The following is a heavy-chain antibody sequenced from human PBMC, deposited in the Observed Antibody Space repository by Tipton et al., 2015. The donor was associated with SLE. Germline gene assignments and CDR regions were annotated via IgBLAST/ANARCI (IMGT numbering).Heavy chain of an antibody. V-gene: IGHV4-39*01. J-gene: IGHJ4*02. Sequence: TLSLTCSVSGDSISSSSYYWGWIRQPPGKGLEWIGSIYYTGSIYYNPSLKSRVTISVDTSKNQFSLRLTSVTAADTAIYYCARRQYCTTVACSYFDHWGQGTLVTVSS. CDR1: GDSISSSSYY. D-gene: IGHD2-8*01. CDR3: ARRQYCTTVACSYFDH. CDR2: IYYTGSI.